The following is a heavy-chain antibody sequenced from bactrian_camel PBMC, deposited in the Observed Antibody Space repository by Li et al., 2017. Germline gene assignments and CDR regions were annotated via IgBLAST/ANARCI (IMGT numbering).Heavy chain of an antibody. V-gene: IGHV3S9*01. J-gene: IGHJ6*01. CDR3: VRDTAQVVTHDFAY. Sequence: HVQLVESGGGSVQVGGSLSLSCVASGDTISRYCMGWVRQIPDKEREGVAGIESDGSTSYADSVKGRFTISQDSAENTVYLQMVSLKPEDTAVYDCVRDTAQVVTHDFAYWGQGTQVTVS. CDR1: GDTISRYC. D-gene: IGHD3*01. CDR2: IESDGST.